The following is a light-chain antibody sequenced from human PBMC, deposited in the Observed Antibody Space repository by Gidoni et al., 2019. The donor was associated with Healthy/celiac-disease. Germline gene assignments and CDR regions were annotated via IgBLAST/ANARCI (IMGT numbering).Light chain of an antibody. J-gene: IGLJ1*01. Sequence: SSELTQDPAVSVALGQTVRITCQGDSLRSYYASWYQQKHGQAPVPVIYGKNKRPSGIPDRFSGSSSGNTASLTSTGAQAEDEADYYCNSRDSSGNHYVFGTGTKVTVL. CDR3: NSRDSSGNHYV. CDR2: GKN. CDR1: SLRSYY. V-gene: IGLV3-19*01.